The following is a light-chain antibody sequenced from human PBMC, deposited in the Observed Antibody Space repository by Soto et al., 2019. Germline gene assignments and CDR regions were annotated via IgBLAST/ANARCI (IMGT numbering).Light chain of an antibody. V-gene: IGLV2-11*01. CDR3: CSYAASYTLL. J-gene: IGLJ3*02. Sequence: QSALTQPRSVSASPGQSVTISCTGTSSNVGGYNYVSWYQQNPGKAPKLMIYDASKRPPGVPDRFSGSKSGNAAFLTISGLHVEDEADYYCCSYAASYTLLFGGGTQLTVL. CDR1: SSNVGGYNY. CDR2: DAS.